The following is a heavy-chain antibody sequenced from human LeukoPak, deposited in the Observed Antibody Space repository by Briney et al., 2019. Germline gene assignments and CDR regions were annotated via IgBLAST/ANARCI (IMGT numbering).Heavy chain of an antibody. CDR1: GYSISSGYY. CDR3: ASGYDLSYFDY. CDR2: IYHSGST. V-gene: IGHV4-38-2*01. J-gene: IGHJ4*02. D-gene: IGHD5-12*01. Sequence: SETPSLTCAVSGYSISSGYYWGWIRQPPGKGLEWIGSIYHSGSTYYNPSLKSRVTISVDTSKNQFSLKLSSVTAADTAVYYCASGYDLSYFDYWGQGTLVTVSS.